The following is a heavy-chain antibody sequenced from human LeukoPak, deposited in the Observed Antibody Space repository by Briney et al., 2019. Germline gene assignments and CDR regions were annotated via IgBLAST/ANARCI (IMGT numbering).Heavy chain of an antibody. CDR2: ISPSGGST. V-gene: IGHV1-46*01. J-gene: IGHJ4*02. CDR1: GYTFSSKY. Sequence: GASVKVSCKAFGYTFSSKYMHWVRQAPGQRPEWMGVISPSGGSTIYAQKFQGRLTMSRDTSTTTVYMELSSLTSEDTAVYYCARVGYTGWNWGLHYWGQGTLVTVSS. CDR3: ARVGYTGWNWGLHY. D-gene: IGHD5-24*01.